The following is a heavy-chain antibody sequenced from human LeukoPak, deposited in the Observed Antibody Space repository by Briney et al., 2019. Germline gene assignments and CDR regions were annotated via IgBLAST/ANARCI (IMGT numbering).Heavy chain of an antibody. V-gene: IGHV3-43*02. D-gene: IGHD1-14*01. CDR3: ARTRNFDY. J-gene: IGHJ4*02. Sequence: GGSLRLSCAASGFTFDDYVMHWVRQAPGKGLEWVSLITGDGGSTYYADSVKGRFTISRDNSKNSLYLQMNSLRSEDTALYYCARTRNFDYWGQGTPVTVSS. CDR2: ITGDGGST. CDR1: GFTFDDYV.